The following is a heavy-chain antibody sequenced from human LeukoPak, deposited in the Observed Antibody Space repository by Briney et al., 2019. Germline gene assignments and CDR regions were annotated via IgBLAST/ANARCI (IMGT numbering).Heavy chain of an antibody. CDR2: IYTSGST. CDR1: CGSISSYY. J-gene: IGHJ4*02. CDR3: ASARRELSGSYVY. Sequence: SETLSLTCTVPCGSISSYYWSWIPQPAGKGLEWIGRIYTSGSTNYNPSLKIRVTMSVDTSKNQSSLKLSSVTAADTAVYYCASARRELSGSYVYWGQGTLVTVSS. V-gene: IGHV4-4*07. D-gene: IGHD1-26*01.